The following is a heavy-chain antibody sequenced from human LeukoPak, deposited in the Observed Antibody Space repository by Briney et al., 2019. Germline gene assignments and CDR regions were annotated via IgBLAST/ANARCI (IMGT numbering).Heavy chain of an antibody. CDR2: MNPNSGNT. J-gene: IGHJ4*02. D-gene: IGHD1-26*01. CDR1: GYTFTSYD. V-gene: IGHV1-8*01. Sequence: ASVKVSCKASGYTFTSYDINWVRQATGQGLEWMGWMNPNSGNTGYAQKFQGRVTMTRDTSTSTVYMELSSLRSEDTAVYYCARGGAKWELPNWGQGTLVTVSS. CDR3: ARGGAKWELPN.